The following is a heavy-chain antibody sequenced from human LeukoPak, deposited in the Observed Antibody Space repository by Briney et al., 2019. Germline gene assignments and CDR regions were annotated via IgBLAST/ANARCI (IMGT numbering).Heavy chain of an antibody. CDR1: GGSISRGSYY. D-gene: IGHD3-3*01. CDR3: ARERSSTWPDYDFWSGYYTGIMGAFDI. Sequence: SQTLSLTCTVSGGSISRGSYYWSCIRQPAGKGLEWIGRIYTSGSTNSNPYLEIRVTISGSTSKNQFSLKLSSVTAADTAVYYCARERSSTWPDYDFWSGYYTGIMGAFDIWGQGTMVTVSS. J-gene: IGHJ3*02. V-gene: IGHV4-61*02. CDR2: IYTSGST.